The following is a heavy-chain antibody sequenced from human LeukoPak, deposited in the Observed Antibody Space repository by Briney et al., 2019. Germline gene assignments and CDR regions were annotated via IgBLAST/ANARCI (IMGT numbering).Heavy chain of an antibody. J-gene: IGHJ1*01. D-gene: IGHD5-12*01. Sequence: SETLSLTCTVSGGSISSYYWSWIRQPPGKGLEWIGYIYYSGSTNYNPSLRSRVTISVDTSKNQFSLKLSSVTAADTAVYYCASRGSGYRYFQHWGQGTLVTVSS. CDR1: GGSISSYY. V-gene: IGHV4-59*01. CDR3: ASRGSGYRYFQH. CDR2: IYYSGST.